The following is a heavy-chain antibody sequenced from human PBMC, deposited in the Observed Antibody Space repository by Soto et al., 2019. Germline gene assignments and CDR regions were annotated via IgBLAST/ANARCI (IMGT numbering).Heavy chain of an antibody. D-gene: IGHD2-15*01. CDR3: ARVSGGEDY. V-gene: IGHV4-34*01. CDR1: GGSFSGYY. CDR2: INHSGST. J-gene: IGHJ4*02. Sequence: SETLSLTCAVYGGSFSGYYLSWIRQPPGKGLEWIGEINHSGSTNYNPSLKSRVTISVDTSKNQFSLKLSSVTAADTAVYYCARVSGGEDYWGQGTLVTVSS.